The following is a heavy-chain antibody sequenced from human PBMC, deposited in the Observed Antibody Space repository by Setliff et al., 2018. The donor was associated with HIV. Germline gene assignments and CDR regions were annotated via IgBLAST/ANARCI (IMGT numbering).Heavy chain of an antibody. CDR1: GGSVSSVNYY. Sequence: LSLTCSVSGGSVSSVNYYWSWIRQPPGKGLEWIGYIYYSGNTNYNPSLKSRVTLSIDTSKNQFSLNLHSVTAADTAVYYCARDPPGYGDSNDFWGQGTLVTVSS. J-gene: IGHJ4*02. D-gene: IGHD4-17*01. CDR2: IYYSGNT. V-gene: IGHV4-61*01. CDR3: ARDPPGYGDSNDF.